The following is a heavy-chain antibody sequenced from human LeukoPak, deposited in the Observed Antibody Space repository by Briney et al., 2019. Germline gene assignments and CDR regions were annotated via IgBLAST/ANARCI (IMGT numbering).Heavy chain of an antibody. D-gene: IGHD4/OR15-4a*01. Sequence: GESLKISCKGSGYSFTNYWIAWVRQMPGKGLEWMGIIYPDDSDTRYSPSFQGQVTISADKSVSTAYLQWRSLKASDTAMYYCARPNITSYDVWGQGTMVTVSS. CDR2: IYPDDSDT. CDR1: GYSFTNYW. CDR3: ARPNITSYDV. V-gene: IGHV5-51*01. J-gene: IGHJ3*01.